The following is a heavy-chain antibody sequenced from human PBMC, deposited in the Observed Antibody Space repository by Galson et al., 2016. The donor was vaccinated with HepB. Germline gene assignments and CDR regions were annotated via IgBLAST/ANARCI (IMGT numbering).Heavy chain of an antibody. CDR2: IIPILDIA. V-gene: IGHV1-69*04. J-gene: IGHJ4*02. Sequence: SVKVSCKASGGTFSSYAITWVRQAPGQGLEWMGRIIPILDIANYTQKFQGRVTITADKSTNTAYMELSSLRSEDTAVYYCARDPFNWGQGTLVTVSS. CDR1: GGTFSSYA. CDR3: ARDPFN.